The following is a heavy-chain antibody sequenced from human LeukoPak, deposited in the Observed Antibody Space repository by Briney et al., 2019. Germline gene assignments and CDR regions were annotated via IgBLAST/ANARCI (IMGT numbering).Heavy chain of an antibody. J-gene: IGHJ4*02. V-gene: IGHV3-66*02. Sequence: GGSLRLSCAASGFTVSSNYVGWVRQAPGKGLDWVSVIYSGCSAYYAESVKGRFTISRDSSKNTLHLQMNSLTAEDTAVYYCARGSSLAAVARGFDYWGQGTLVTVSS. D-gene: IGHD6-19*01. CDR3: ARGSSLAAVARGFDY. CDR1: GFTVSSNY. CDR2: IYSGCSA.